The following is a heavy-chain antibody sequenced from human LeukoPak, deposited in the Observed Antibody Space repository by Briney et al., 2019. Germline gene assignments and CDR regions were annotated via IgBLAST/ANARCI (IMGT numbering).Heavy chain of an antibody. Sequence: GGSLRLSCAASGFTFSSYAMSWVRQTPGKGLEWVSSISSSSSYIYYADSVKGRFTISRDNAKNSLSLQMNSLRAEDTAVYYCARGGRAQAAPYVYWGQGTLVTVSS. CDR1: GFTFSSYA. CDR3: ARGGRAQAAPYVY. CDR2: ISSSSSYI. V-gene: IGHV3-21*01. J-gene: IGHJ4*02. D-gene: IGHD6-13*01.